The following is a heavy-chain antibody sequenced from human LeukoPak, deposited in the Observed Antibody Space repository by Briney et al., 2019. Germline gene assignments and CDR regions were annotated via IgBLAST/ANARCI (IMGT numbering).Heavy chain of an antibody. J-gene: IGHJ5*02. CDR2: INPNTGGT. CDR1: GYTFIGFY. CDR3: ARDYWNYAVYWFDP. Sequence: ASVKVSCKASGYTFIGFYIHWVRQAPGQGLEWMGWINPNTGGTKYAQKFQGRVTMTTDTSISTAYMELNRLRSDDTAVYYCARDYWNYAVYWFDPWGQGTLVTVSS. V-gene: IGHV1-2*02. D-gene: IGHD1-7*01.